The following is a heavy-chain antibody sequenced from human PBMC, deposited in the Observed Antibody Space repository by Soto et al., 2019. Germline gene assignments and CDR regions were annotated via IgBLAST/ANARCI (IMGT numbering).Heavy chain of an antibody. CDR1: GFTFSSYS. CDR2: ISSSSSTI. CDR3: ARAAFTVTTFSDDAFDI. V-gene: IGHV3-48*01. Sequence: GGSLRLSCAASGFTFSSYSMNWVRQAPGKGLEWVSYISSSSSTIYYADSVKGRFTISRDNAKNSLYLQMNSLRAEDTAVYYCARAAFTVTTFSDDAFDIWGQGTMVTVS. D-gene: IGHD4-17*01. J-gene: IGHJ3*02.